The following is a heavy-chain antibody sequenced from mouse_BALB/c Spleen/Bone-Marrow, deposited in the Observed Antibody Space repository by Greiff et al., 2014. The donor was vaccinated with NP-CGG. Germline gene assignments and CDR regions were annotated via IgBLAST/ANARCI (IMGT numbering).Heavy chain of an antibody. CDR2: IYPGTGSI. CDR1: GYTFTSYW. Sequence: LQHSGSELVRPGASVKLSCKASGYTFTSYWMHWVKQRPGQGLEWLGKIYPGTGSINYDEKFKRKATLMVDTSSSTADMQLSSRTSEDSAVYYCTRSGYVMDYWGQGTSVTVSS. D-gene: IGHD3-1*01. V-gene: IGHV1S22*01. J-gene: IGHJ4*01. CDR3: TRSGYVMDY.